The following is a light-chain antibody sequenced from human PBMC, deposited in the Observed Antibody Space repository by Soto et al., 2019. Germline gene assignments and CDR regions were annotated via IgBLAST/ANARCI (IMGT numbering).Light chain of an antibody. J-gene: IGLJ3*02. CDR1: SSDVGGYNY. CDR2: EVS. V-gene: IGLV2-14*01. CDR3: ISYTSSSTWV. Sequence: QSVLTQPASVSGSPGQSITISCTGTSSDVGGYNYVSWYQQHPGTAPKLMIYEVSNRPSGVSDRFSGSRSGNTASLTISRLQAEDESDYYCISYTSSSTWVFGGGTKLTVL.